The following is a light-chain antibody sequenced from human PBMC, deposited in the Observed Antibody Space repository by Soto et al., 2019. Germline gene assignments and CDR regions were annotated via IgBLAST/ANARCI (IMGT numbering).Light chain of an antibody. CDR1: SSDVGGYNY. J-gene: IGLJ2*01. Sequence: QSALTQPASVSGSPGQSITISCTGTSSDVGGYNYVSWYQQHPGKAPKLMIYDVSNRPSGVSNRFSGSKSGNTASLTISGRQAEDEADYYCSSYTSSSTLVFGRGTKLIVL. CDR2: DVS. CDR3: SSYTSSSTLV. V-gene: IGLV2-14*01.